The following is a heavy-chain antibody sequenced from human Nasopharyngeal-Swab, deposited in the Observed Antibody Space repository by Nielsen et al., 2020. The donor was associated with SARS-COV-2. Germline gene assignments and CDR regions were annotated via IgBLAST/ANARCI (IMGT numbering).Heavy chain of an antibody. Sequence: GGSLRLSCAASGFTFSDYYMSWIRQAPGKGLEWVSYISSSSSYTNYADSVKGRFTISSDNAKNSLYLQMNSPRAEDTAVYYCARDRGLTMVRGVIKDWGQGTLVTVSS. D-gene: IGHD3-10*01. V-gene: IGHV3-11*05. J-gene: IGHJ4*02. CDR2: ISSSSSYT. CDR1: GFTFSDYY. CDR3: ARDRGLTMVRGVIKD.